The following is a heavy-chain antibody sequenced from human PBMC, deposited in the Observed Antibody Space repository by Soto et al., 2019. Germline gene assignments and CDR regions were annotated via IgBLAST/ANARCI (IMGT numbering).Heavy chain of an antibody. D-gene: IGHD1-1*01. V-gene: IGHV3-30*18. CDR1: GFTFSSYG. Sequence: GGSLRLSCAASGFTFSSYGMHWVRQAPGKGLEWVAVISYDGSNKYYADSVKGRFTISRDNSKNTLYLQMNSLRAEDTAVYYCAKGGTGKHYYFDYWGQGTLVTVSS. J-gene: IGHJ4*02. CDR3: AKGGTGKHYYFDY. CDR2: ISYDGSNK.